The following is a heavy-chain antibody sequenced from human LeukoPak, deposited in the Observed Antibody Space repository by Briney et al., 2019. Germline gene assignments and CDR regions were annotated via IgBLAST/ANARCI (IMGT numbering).Heavy chain of an antibody. CDR2: ISGIGGNT. V-gene: IGHV3-23*01. CDR1: GFTFSNYA. CDR3: AKEVKQWLSDSYFDY. J-gene: IGHJ4*02. D-gene: IGHD6-19*01. Sequence: PGGSLRLSCAASGFTFSNYAMSWVRQAPGKGLEWVSAISGIGGNTYYADSVKGRFTIPRDNSKNTLYLQMNSLRAEDTAVYYCAKEVKQWLSDSYFDYWGQGTLVTVSS.